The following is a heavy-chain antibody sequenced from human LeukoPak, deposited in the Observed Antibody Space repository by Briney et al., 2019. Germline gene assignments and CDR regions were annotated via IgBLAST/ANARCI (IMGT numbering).Heavy chain of an antibody. CDR1: GGSISSYY. D-gene: IGHD3-10*01. CDR2: IYYSGRT. CDR3: ARLEVYGSGSPPYYYMDV. Sequence: SETLSLTCTASGGSISSYYWSWIRQPPGKGLEWIGYIYYSGRTNYNPSLKSRVTISVDTSKNQFSLKLSSVTAADTAVYYCARLEVYGSGSPPYYYMDVWGKGTTVTVSS. V-gene: IGHV4-59*08. J-gene: IGHJ6*03.